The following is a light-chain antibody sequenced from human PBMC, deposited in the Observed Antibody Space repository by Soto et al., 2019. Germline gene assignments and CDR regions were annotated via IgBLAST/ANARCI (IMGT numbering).Light chain of an antibody. Sequence: QSVLTQPASVSGSPGQSITISCTGTSSDVGGYNYVSWYQQHPGKAPKLMIYDVSNRHSGVSNRFSGSKSGNTASLTISGLQAEDEADHYCSSYTSSSTYVFGTGTKVTV. CDR2: DVS. CDR3: SSYTSSSTYV. V-gene: IGLV2-14*03. CDR1: SSDVGGYNY. J-gene: IGLJ1*01.